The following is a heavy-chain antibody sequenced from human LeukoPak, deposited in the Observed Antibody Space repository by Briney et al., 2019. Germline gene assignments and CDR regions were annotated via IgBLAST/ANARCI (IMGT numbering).Heavy chain of an antibody. V-gene: IGHV3-74*01. CDR3: VRDDRSYGVDY. CDR1: GFTFSSHW. D-gene: IGHD3-22*01. CDR2: IKSDGTYR. J-gene: IGHJ4*02. Sequence: GSLRLSCAASGFTFSSHWMHWVRQAPGKGLVCVARIKSDGTYRDYGDSVRGRFTISRDNAKDTLYLQMNSLRAEDTAVYYCVRDDRSYGVDYWGQGTLVTVSS.